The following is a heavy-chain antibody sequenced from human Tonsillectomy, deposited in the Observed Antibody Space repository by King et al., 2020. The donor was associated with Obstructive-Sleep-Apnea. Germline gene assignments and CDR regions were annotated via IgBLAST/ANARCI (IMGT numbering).Heavy chain of an antibody. D-gene: IGHD3-10*01. V-gene: IGHV5-51*01. J-gene: IGHJ5*02. CDR1: GYSFTSYW. CDR3: ARGAMVRGVTNWFDP. Sequence: QLVQSGAEVKKPGESLKISCKGSGYSFTSYWIGWVRQMPGKGLEWMGIIYPGDSDTRYSPSFQGQVTISADKSISTAYLHWSSLKAADTAMYYCARGAMVRGVTNWFDPWGQGTLVTVSS. CDR2: IYPGDSDT.